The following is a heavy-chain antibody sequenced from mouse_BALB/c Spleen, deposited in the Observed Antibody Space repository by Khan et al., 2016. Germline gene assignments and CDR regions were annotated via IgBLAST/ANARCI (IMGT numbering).Heavy chain of an antibody. CDR1: GFTFSDYY. V-gene: IGHV5-4*02. CDR3: ARDDRLFAY. Sequence: EVELVESGGGLVQPGGSLKLSCAASGFTFSDYYMYWVRQAPEKRLEWVATINDGGSYTYYPDSVKGRFTISRDNAKNNLYLQMSSLKSEDTAMYYCARDDRLFAYWGQGTLVTVSA. CDR2: INDGGSYT. D-gene: IGHD2-14*01. J-gene: IGHJ3*01.